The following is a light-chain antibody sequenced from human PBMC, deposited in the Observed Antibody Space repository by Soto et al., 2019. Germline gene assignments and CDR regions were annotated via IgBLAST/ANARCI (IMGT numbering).Light chain of an antibody. V-gene: IGLV2-23*01. CDR1: SSDVGSYTL. Sequence: QSVLTQPASVSGSPGQSITISCTGTSSDVGSYTLVSWYQQHPGKAPKLMIYEGVRRPSGVSNRFSGSKSGNTASLTISGLQAEDEADYYCCSYGGSYYVFGTGTKVTVL. CDR2: EGV. J-gene: IGLJ1*01. CDR3: CSYGGSYYV.